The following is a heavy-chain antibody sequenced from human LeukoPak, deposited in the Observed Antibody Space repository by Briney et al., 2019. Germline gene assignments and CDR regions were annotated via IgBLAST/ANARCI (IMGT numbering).Heavy chain of an antibody. D-gene: IGHD6-13*01. Sequence: ASVKVSCKASGYTFTSYAMHWVRQAPGQRLEWMGWINAGSGNTKYSQKFQGRVTITRDTSASTAYMELSSLRSEDTAVYYCAREYSSSWYCAFDIWGQGTMVTVSS. V-gene: IGHV1-3*01. J-gene: IGHJ3*02. CDR2: INAGSGNT. CDR3: AREYSSSWYCAFDI. CDR1: GYTFTSYA.